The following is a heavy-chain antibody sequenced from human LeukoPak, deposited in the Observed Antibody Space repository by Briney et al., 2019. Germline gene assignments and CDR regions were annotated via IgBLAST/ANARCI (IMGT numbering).Heavy chain of an antibody. CDR2: ISGSGGST. Sequence: PGGSLRLSCAASGFTFSSYAMSWVRQAPGKGLEWVSAISGSGGSTYYADSVKGRFTISRDNSKNTLYLQMNSLRAEDTAVYYCAKDNDYVWGSYRPYSGMDVWGQGTTVTVSS. D-gene: IGHD3-16*02. CDR3: AKDNDYVWGSYRPYSGMDV. J-gene: IGHJ6*02. V-gene: IGHV3-23*01. CDR1: GFTFSSYA.